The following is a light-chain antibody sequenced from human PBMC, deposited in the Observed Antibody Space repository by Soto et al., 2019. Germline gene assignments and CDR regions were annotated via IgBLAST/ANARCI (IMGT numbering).Light chain of an antibody. CDR1: QSFDNY. V-gene: IGKV3-11*01. Sequence: EIVLTQSPATLSLSPGERATLSCRASQSFDNYLAWYQHKPGQAPRLLIYDASTRATDSPPRYSGSGSGTGFTLTIRSLEPEEFAVYYCQSSGLWPSFGGATKVESK. CDR2: DAS. CDR3: QSSGLWPS. J-gene: IGKJ4*01.